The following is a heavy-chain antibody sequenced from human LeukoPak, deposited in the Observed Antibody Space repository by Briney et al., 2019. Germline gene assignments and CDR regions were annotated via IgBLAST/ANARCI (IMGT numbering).Heavy chain of an antibody. CDR2: IYYSGST. V-gene: IGHV4-59*12. J-gene: IGHJ4*02. Sequence: SETLSLTCTVSGGSISSYYWSWIRQPPGKGLEWIGYIYYSGSTNYNPSLKSRVTISVDTSKNQFSLKLSSVTAADTAVYYCARDPVGTFDYWGQGTLVTVSS. CDR1: GGSISSYY. CDR3: ARDPVGTFDY.